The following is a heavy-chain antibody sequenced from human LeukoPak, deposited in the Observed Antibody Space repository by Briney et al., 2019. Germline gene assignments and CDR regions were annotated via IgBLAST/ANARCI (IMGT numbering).Heavy chain of an antibody. Sequence: SETLSLTCTVSGGSISSSSYYWGWIRQPPGKGLEWIGSIYYSGSTYYNPSLKSRVTISVDTSKNQFSLKLSSVTAADTAVYYCASHAHTNIVVVPAAPFQHWGQGTLVTVSS. CDR3: ASHAHTNIVVVPAAPFQH. CDR1: GGSISSSSYY. CDR2: IYYSGST. D-gene: IGHD2-2*01. V-gene: IGHV4-39*01. J-gene: IGHJ1*01.